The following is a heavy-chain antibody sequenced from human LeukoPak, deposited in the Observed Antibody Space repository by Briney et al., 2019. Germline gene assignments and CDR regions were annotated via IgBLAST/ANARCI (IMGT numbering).Heavy chain of an antibody. V-gene: IGHV3-23*01. J-gene: IGHJ1*01. CDR1: GFTFSSCA. D-gene: IGHD4-17*01. Sequence: GGSLRLSCAASGFTFSSCAMNWVRQAPGKGLEWVSTISGGGSNTYYADSVKGRFTISRDNSKNTLYLQMNSLRAEDTAVYYCARTVTHKLAEYFQHWGQGTLVTVSS. CDR3: ARTVTHKLAEYFQH. CDR2: ISGGGSNT.